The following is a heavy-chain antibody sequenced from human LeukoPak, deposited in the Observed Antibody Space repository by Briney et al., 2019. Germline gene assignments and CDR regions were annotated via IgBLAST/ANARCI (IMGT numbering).Heavy chain of an antibody. CDR3: ATHGYSSSWYRFDY. D-gene: IGHD6-13*01. CDR1: GGSISSSSYY. CDR2: IYYSGST. V-gene: IGHV4-61*05. J-gene: IGHJ4*02. Sequence: SETLSLTCTVSGGSISSSSYYWGWIRQPPGKGLEWIGYIYYSGSTNYNPSLKSRVTISVDTSKNQFSLKLSSVTAADTAVYYCATHGYSSSWYRFDYWGQGTLVTVSS.